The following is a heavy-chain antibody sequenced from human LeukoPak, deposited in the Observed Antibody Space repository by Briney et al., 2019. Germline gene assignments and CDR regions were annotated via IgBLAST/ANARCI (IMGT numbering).Heavy chain of an antibody. CDR1: GGSISSGDYY. J-gene: IGHJ4*02. Sequence: SQTLSLTCTVSGGSISSGDYYWSWIRQPPGKGLEWIGYIYCSGSTYYNPSLKSRVTISVDTSKNQFSLKLSSVTAADTAVYYCARGSWRTIGKGYYFDYWGQGTLVTVSS. CDR3: ARGSWRTIGKGYYFDY. CDR2: IYCSGST. D-gene: IGHD2-8*01. V-gene: IGHV4-30-4*01.